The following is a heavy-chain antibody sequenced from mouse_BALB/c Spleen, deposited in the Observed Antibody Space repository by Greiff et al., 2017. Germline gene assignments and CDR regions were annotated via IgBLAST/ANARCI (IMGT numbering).Heavy chain of an antibody. Sequence: VKLQESGAELAKPGASVKMSCKASGYTFTSYWMHWVKQRPGQGLEWIGYINPSTGYTEYNQKFKDKATLTADKSSSTAYMQLSSLTSEDSAVYYCARSNYDYDGYAMDYWGQGTSVTVSS. CDR1: GYTFTSYW. CDR3: ARSNYDYDGYAMDY. D-gene: IGHD2-4*01. CDR2: INPSTGYT. J-gene: IGHJ4*01. V-gene: IGHV1-7*01.